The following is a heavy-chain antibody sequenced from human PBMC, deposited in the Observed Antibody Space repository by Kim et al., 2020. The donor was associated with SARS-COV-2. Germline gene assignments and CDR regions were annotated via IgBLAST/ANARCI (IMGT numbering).Heavy chain of an antibody. D-gene: IGHD1-26*01. CDR3: ARRPWGGGATTSSVDY. CDR1: GYSFTSYW. J-gene: IGHJ4*02. Sequence: GESLKISCKGSGYSFTSYWIGWVRQMSGKGLEWMGIIYPGDSDTRYSPSFQGQVTISADKPISTAYLQWRSLKASDTAMYYCARRPWGGGATTSSVDYWGQGTLVTVSS. V-gene: IGHV5-51*01. CDR2: IYPGDSDT.